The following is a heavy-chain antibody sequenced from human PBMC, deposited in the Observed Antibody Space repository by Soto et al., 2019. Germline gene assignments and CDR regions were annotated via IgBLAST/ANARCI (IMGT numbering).Heavy chain of an antibody. CDR2: MNPNSGNT. CDR3: AHRPDKLELYDK. J-gene: IGHJ4*02. Sequence: GASVKVSCKASGYTFTSYDINWVRQATGQGLEWMGWMNPNSGNTGYAQKFQGRLTITKDTSKNQVVLTMTNMDPVDTATYYCAHRPDKLELYDKWGQGTLVTVSS. D-gene: IGHD1-7*01. CDR1: GYTFTSYD. V-gene: IGHV1-8*01.